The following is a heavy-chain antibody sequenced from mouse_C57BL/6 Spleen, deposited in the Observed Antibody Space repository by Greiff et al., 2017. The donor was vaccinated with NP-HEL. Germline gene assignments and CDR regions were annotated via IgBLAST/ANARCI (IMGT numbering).Heavy chain of an antibody. CDR3: TRTTVVPFDY. D-gene: IGHD1-1*01. CDR2: IDPDTGGT. J-gene: IGHJ2*01. V-gene: IGHV1-15*01. CDR1: GYTFTDYD. Sequence: VQLQQSGAELVRPGASVTLSCKASGYTFTDYDMHWVKQTPVHGLEWIGAIDPDTGGTAYNQKFKGKAILTADKSSSTAYMELRSLTSEDSAVYYCTRTTVVPFDYWGQGTTLTVSA.